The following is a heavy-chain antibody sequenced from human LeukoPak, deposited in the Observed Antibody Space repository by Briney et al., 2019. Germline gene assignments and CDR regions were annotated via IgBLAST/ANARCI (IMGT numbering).Heavy chain of an antibody. CDR1: GXXVXXGXXY. Sequence: KPSETLSLTCTVSGXXVXXGXXYXXXIRQPXXKXLEXXGXXXYSGSTNYNPSPKSRVTISVDTSKNQLSLKLSSVTAADTAVYYCARVCSTSCYGYYYYGMDVWGQGTTVTVSS. CDR3: ARVCSTSCYGYYYYGMDV. CDR2: XXYSGST. D-gene: IGHD2-2*01. V-gene: IGHV4-61*01. J-gene: IGHJ6*02.